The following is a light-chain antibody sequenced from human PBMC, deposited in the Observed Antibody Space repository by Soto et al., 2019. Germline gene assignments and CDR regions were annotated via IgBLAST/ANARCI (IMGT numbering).Light chain of an antibody. CDR2: DAS. Sequence: DIQMTQSPSSLSASVGDRVTITCQASQDISNYLNWYPQKPVKAPKLLIYDASNLETGVPSRFSGSGSGTDFTFTISSLQPEDIATYYCQQYDNLPPLTFGGGTKVEIK. CDR3: QQYDNLPPLT. CDR1: QDISNY. J-gene: IGKJ4*01. V-gene: IGKV1-33*01.